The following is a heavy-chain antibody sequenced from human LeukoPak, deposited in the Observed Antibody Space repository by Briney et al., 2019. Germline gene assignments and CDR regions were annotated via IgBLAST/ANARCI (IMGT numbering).Heavy chain of an antibody. CDR2: ISSSGSSI. D-gene: IGHD5-24*01. CDR1: GFIFSDYY. V-gene: IGHV3-11*04. Sequence: GGSLRLSCAASGFIFSDYYMTWIRQAPGKGLESISYISSSGSSIYYADSVKGRFTISRDNAKNSLYLQMNSLRAEDTAVYYCARARDGYNSGAFDIWGQGTMVTVSS. CDR3: ARARDGYNSGAFDI. J-gene: IGHJ3*02.